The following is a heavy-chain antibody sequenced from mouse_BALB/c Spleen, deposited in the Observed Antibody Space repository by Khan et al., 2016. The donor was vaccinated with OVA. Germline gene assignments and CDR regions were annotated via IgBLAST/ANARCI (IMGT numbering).Heavy chain of an antibody. V-gene: IGHV5-6-5*01. Sequence: EVELVESGGGLVKPGGSLKLSCAASGFTFSNYDMSWVRQTPEKRLEWVASISSGGNTYYPDSVKGRFTISRVNARKILYLHMSSLRSEDTAMYYCARGPYYGSSPCYFDYWGQGTTLTVSS. D-gene: IGHD1-1*01. CDR2: ISSGGNT. CDR1: GFTFSNYD. CDR3: ARGPYYGSSPCYFDY. J-gene: IGHJ2*01.